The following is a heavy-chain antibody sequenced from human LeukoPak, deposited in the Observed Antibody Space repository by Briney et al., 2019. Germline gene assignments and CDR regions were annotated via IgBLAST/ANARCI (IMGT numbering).Heavy chain of an antibody. D-gene: IGHD3-3*02. CDR2: IIPILGIA. CDR3: SDFGSINDAFDI. V-gene: IGHV1-69*02. Sequence: GASVKVSCKASGYTFTGYYMHWVRQAPGQGLEWMGRIIPILGIANYAQKFQGRVTITADKSTSTAYMELSSLRSEDTAVYYCSDFGSINDAFDIWGQGTMVTVSS. CDR1: GYTFTGYY. J-gene: IGHJ3*02.